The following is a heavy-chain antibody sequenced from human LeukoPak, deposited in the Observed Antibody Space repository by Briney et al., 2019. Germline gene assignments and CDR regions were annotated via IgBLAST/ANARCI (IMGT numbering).Heavy chain of an antibody. J-gene: IGHJ5*02. CDR3: ARGERSGYYYA. Sequence: GRSLRLSCAASGFTFDDYAMHWVRQAPGKGLEWVSGISWNSGSTSYADSVKGRFTISRDNAKNTLYLQMNSLRAEDTAVYYCARGERSGYYYAWGQGTLVTVSS. D-gene: IGHD3-22*01. CDR1: GFTFDDYA. V-gene: IGHV3-9*01. CDR2: ISWNSGST.